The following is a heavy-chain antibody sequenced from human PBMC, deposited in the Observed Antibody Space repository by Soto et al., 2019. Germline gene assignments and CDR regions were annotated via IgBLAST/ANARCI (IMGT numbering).Heavy chain of an antibody. CDR1: GFTFSNAW. Sequence: GSLILACSASGFTFSNAWMIWVRQAPGKGLEWVGRIKRKSDCVTTDYAAPVKGRFTISRDDSANTLYLQMNSLKIEDTAVYFCAVNDYLDYWGQGALVTVYS. CDR2: IKRKSDCVTT. CDR3: AVNDYLDY. V-gene: IGHV3-15*01. J-gene: IGHJ4*02.